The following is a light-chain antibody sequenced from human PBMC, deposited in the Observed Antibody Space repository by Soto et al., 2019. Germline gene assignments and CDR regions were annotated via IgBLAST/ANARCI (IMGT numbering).Light chain of an antibody. J-gene: IGKJ4*01. Sequence: EIVMTQSPATLSVSPGERATLSCRASQSVNTNLAWYQQKPGQTPRLLISGASTRATGVPARFSGSGSGTEFTLTISSLQSEDFAIYYCQQYNKWPPLTFGGGTKVEIK. CDR1: QSVNTN. CDR3: QQYNKWPPLT. CDR2: GAS. V-gene: IGKV3-15*01.